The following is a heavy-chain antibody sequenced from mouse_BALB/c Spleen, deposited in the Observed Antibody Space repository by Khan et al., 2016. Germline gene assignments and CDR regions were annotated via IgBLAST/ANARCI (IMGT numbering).Heavy chain of an antibody. CDR3: ARGGNYYFDY. Sequence: VQLKESGGGLVKPGGSLKLSCAASGFTFSSYAMSWVRQTPEKRLEWVASISSGGSTYYPDSVKGRFTISRDNARNILYLQMSSLRSEDTAMYYCARGGNYYFDYWGQGTTLTVSS. CDR1: GFTFSSYA. D-gene: IGHD2-1*01. V-gene: IGHV5-6-5*01. J-gene: IGHJ2*01. CDR2: ISSGGST.